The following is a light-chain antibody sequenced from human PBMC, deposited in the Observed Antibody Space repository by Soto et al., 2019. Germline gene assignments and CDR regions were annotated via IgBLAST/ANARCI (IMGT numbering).Light chain of an antibody. CDR3: QQQYQGWT. V-gene: IGKV3-15*01. CDR2: GAS. J-gene: IGKJ1*01. CDR1: QSVRTK. Sequence: EMVMTQSPATLSVSLGERATLSCRASQSVRTKFVWYQQKPGQAPRLLIYGASTRATGIPARLSGSGSGTAFTLTISSLQSEDFAVDYGQQQYQGWTCGQGTKVEIK.